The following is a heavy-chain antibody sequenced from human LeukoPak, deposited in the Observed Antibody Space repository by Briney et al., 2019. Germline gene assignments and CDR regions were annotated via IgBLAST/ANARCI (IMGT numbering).Heavy chain of an antibody. V-gene: IGHV3-11*01. CDR3: ARDAEMATYIDY. D-gene: IGHD5-24*01. CDR1: GFTFSDYY. Sequence: GGSLRLSCAASGFTFSDYYMSWIRQAPGKGLEWVSYISSRGSTIYYADSVKGRFTISRDNAKNSLYLQMNSLRAEDTAVYYCARDAEMATYIDYWGQGTLVTVSS. CDR2: ISSRGSTI. J-gene: IGHJ4*02.